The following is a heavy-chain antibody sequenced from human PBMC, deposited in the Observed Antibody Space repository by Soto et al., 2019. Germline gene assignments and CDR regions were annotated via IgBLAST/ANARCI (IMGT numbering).Heavy chain of an antibody. V-gene: IGHV4-61*01. J-gene: IGHJ3*02. CDR1: GGSVSSGSYY. CDR2: IYYSGST. Sequence: PSETLSLTCTVSGGSVSSGSYYWSWIRQPPGKGLEWIGYIYYSGSTNYNPSLKSRVTISVDTSKNQFSLKLSSVTAADTAVYYCARDLPRTWEGWGSGYYPGAFDIWGQGTMVTVSS. CDR3: ARDLPRTWEGWGSGYYPGAFDI. D-gene: IGHD3-22*01.